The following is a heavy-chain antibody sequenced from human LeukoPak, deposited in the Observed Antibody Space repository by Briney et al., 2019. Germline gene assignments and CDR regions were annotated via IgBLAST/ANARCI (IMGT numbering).Heavy chain of an antibody. V-gene: IGHV3-48*02. CDR2: ISTTSSNI. D-gene: IGHD3-3*01. CDR3: SRDGGFWSAYPLDY. Sequence: GGSLRLSCAASGFTFTTYNMNWVRQAPGEGLEWVSYISTTSSNIYYADSVEGRFTISRDNAKNLLYLQMDSLRDEDTAVYYCSRDGGFWSAYPLDYWGQGTLVTVSA. J-gene: IGHJ4*02. CDR1: GFTFTTYN.